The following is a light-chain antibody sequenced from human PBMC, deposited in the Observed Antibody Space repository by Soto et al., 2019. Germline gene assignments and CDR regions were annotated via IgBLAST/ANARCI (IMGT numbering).Light chain of an antibody. J-gene: IGKJ1*01. CDR1: QSIRHY. V-gene: IGKV1-5*01. Sequence: DIQMTQSPPTLSASVGDRVTITCRASQSIRHYLAWYQQMPGKAPKLLIYDASTLQSGVPSRFSGSGSGTEFTLTISSLQPDDFGTYFCQHHNSYSQTFGQGTKVEIK. CDR3: QHHNSYSQT. CDR2: DAS.